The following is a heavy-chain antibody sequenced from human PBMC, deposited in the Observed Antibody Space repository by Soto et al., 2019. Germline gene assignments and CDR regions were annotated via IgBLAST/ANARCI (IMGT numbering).Heavy chain of an antibody. CDR2: IYYSGST. Sequence: SETLSLTCTVSGGSISSGGYYWSWIRQHPGKGLEWIGYIYYSGSTYYNPSLKSRVTISVDTSKNQFSLKLSSVTAADTAVYYCARSGQFVLRYFDWSPNWFDPWGQGTLATVSS. D-gene: IGHD3-9*01. V-gene: IGHV4-31*03. CDR3: ARSGQFVLRYFDWSPNWFDP. CDR1: GGSISSGGYY. J-gene: IGHJ5*02.